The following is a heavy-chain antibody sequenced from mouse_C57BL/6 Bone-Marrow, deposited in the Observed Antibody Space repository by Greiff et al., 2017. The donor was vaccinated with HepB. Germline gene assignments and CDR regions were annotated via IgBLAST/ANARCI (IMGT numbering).Heavy chain of an antibody. Sequence: EVKLVESGGGLVKPGGSLKLSCAASGFTFSDYGMHWVRQAPEKGLEWVAYISSGSSTIYYADTVKGRFTISRYNAKNTLFLQMTSLRSEDTAMYYCARFPIYDGYYLYYFGYWGQGTTLTVSS. CDR1: GFTFSDYG. CDR3: ARFPIYDGYYLYYFGY. V-gene: IGHV5-17*01. D-gene: IGHD2-3*01. CDR2: ISSGSSTI. J-gene: IGHJ2*01.